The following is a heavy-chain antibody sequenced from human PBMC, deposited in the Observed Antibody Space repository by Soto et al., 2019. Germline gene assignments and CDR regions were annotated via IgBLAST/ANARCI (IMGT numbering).Heavy chain of an antibody. Sequence: EVQLLESGGGLVQPGGSLRLSCAASGFTFSSYAMSWVRQAPGKGLEWVSAISGSGGSTYYADSVKGRFTISRDNSKNTQYLRMNPLRAEDTAVYYCATQPNYGDHYWFDPWGQGTLVTVSS. D-gene: IGHD4-17*01. V-gene: IGHV3-23*01. CDR1: GFTFSSYA. CDR3: ATQPNYGDHYWFDP. J-gene: IGHJ5*02. CDR2: ISGSGGST.